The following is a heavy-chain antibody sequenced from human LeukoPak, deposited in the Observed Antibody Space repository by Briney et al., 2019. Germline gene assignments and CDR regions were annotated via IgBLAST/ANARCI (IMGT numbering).Heavy chain of an antibody. CDR2: IYYSGST. CDR3: ARPREQWLGNYAFDM. V-gene: IGHV4-59*08. CDR1: GGSMNNYY. D-gene: IGHD6-19*01. J-gene: IGHJ3*02. Sequence: SETLSLTCIVSGGSMNNYYWSWIRQPPGKGLEWIGYIYYSGSTNYNPSLKSRVTISIDTSKKQFSLKLSSVTAADTAVYYCARPREQWLGNYAFDMWGQGTMVTVSS.